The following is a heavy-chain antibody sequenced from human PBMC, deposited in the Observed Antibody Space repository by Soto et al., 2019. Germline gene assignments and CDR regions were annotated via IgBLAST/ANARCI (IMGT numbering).Heavy chain of an antibody. CDR3: ARRQDYYDSSGYYNDAFDI. CDR2: IYHSGST. Sequence: SETLSLTCTASGCSLSSSSYYWGWNRQPPGKGLEWIGSIYHSGSTYYNPSLKRLVTISVDLSKNQSSLILISVPAADTAVYYCARRQDYYDSSGYYNDAFDIWGQGTMVTVSS. J-gene: IGHJ3*02. D-gene: IGHD3-22*01. V-gene: IGHV4-39*01. CDR1: GCSLSSSSYY.